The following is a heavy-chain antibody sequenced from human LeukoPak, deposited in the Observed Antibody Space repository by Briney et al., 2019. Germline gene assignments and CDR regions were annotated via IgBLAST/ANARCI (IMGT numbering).Heavy chain of an antibody. CDR2: ISSSGSTI. CDR1: GFTFSSYE. J-gene: IGHJ4*02. Sequence: GGSLRLSCAASGFTFSSYEMNWVRQAPGKGLEWVSYISSSGSTIYYADSVKGRFTISRDNAKNSLYLQMNSLRAEDTAVYYCASYCGGDCYWVDYWGQGTPVTVSS. D-gene: IGHD2-21*02. CDR3: ASYCGGDCYWVDY. V-gene: IGHV3-48*03.